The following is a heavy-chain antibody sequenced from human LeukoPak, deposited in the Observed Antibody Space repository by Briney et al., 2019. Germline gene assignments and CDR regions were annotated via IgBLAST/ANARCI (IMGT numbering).Heavy chain of an antibody. D-gene: IGHD4-17*01. CDR2: IKQDGNDR. CDR1: GFXFSFYW. J-gene: IGHJ4*02. V-gene: IGHV3-7*04. Sequence: PGGFLRLSCAASGFXFSFYWIIWVRQAPGKGLEWVAYIKQDGNDRYYVDSVKGRFTISRDNAKNSLYLQMNNLRAEDTAVYYCARGDSGAYWGQGTLVTVSS. CDR3: ARGDSGAY.